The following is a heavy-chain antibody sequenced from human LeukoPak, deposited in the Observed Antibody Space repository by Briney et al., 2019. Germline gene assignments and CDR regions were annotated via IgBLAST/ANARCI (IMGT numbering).Heavy chain of an antibody. V-gene: IGHV4-34*01. J-gene: IGHJ6*02. Sequence: PSETLSLTCAVSGGSFSGCYWTWIRQPPGKGLEWIGEINHSGSANYNPSLKSRVTISLDTSKNQFSLKLSSVTAADTAVYYCARHSPAATYYYYYGMDVWGQGTTVTVSS. D-gene: IGHD2-2*01. CDR1: GGSFSGCY. CDR3: ARHSPAATYYYYYGMDV. CDR2: INHSGSA.